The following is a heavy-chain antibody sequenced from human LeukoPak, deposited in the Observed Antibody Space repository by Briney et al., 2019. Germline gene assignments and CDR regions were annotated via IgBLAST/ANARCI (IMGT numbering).Heavy chain of an antibody. V-gene: IGHV3-48*03. CDR1: GFTFSSYE. D-gene: IGHD1-26*01. Sequence: QPGGSLRRSCAASGFTFSSYEMNWVRQAPGKGLEWVSYISSSGSTIYYADSVKGRFTISRDNAKNSLYLQMNSLRAEDTAVYYCARAVWELHPFDYWGQGTLVTVSS. J-gene: IGHJ4*02. CDR2: ISSSGSTI. CDR3: ARAVWELHPFDY.